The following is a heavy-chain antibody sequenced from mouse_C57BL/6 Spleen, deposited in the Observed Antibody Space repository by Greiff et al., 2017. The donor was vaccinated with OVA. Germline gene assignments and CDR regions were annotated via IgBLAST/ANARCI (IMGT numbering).Heavy chain of an antibody. J-gene: IGHJ4*01. D-gene: IGHD2-12*01. CDR3: AMRGDDVENAMDY. CDR1: GYTFTSYW. V-gene: IGHV1-74*01. Sequence: VQLQQPGAELVKPGASVKVSCKASGYTFTSYWMHWVKQRPGQGLEWIGRIHPSDSDTNYNQQFKGKATLTVDKSSSTAYMQLSSLTSEDSAVYYCAMRGDDVENAMDYWGQGTSVTVSS. CDR2: IHPSDSDT.